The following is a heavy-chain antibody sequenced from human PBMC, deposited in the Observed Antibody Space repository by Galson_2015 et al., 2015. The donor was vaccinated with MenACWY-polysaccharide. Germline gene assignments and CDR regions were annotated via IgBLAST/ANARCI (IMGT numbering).Heavy chain of an antibody. J-gene: IGHJ1*01. V-gene: IGHV1-8*01. CDR1: GYTFTSYD. D-gene: IGHD3-22*01. Sequence: SVKVSCKASGYTFTSYDINWVRQATGQGLEWMGWMNPNSGNTGYAQKFQGRVTMTADESTSTAYMELSSLRSEDTAVYYCARGPSYYYDSSGYWRYFQHWGQGTLVTVSS. CDR3: ARGPSYYYDSSGYWRYFQH. CDR2: MNPNSGNT.